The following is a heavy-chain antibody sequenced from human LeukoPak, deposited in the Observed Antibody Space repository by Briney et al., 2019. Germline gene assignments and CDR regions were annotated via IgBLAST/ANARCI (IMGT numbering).Heavy chain of an antibody. Sequence: PGGSLRLSCAASGFTFGNYAMSWVRQGPGKGLEWVSTISGSGGSTYYADSVKGRFTISRDNSKNTLFLQMNSLRADDTAVYFCAKDQESVAATGYDYWGQGTLVTVSS. V-gene: IGHV3-23*01. J-gene: IGHJ4*02. CDR3: AKDQESVAATGYDY. D-gene: IGHD6-13*01. CDR1: GFTFGNYA. CDR2: ISGSGGST.